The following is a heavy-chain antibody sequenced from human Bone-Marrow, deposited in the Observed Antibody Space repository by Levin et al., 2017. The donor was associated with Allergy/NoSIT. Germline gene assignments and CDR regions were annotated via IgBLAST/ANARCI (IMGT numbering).Heavy chain of an antibody. CDR1: GFASSDYF. V-gene: IGHV3-11*01. Sequence: GGSLRLSCAASGFASSDYFMSWIRQAPGKGLEWISYISSDGTDIYYADSVKGRFTISRDNARNSLFLHMSSLRAEDTAVYYCAREKGVPVITLADYYFDLWGRGTLVTVSS. D-gene: IGHD4-23*01. J-gene: IGHJ2*01. CDR2: ISSDGTDI. CDR3: AREKGVPVITLADYYFDL.